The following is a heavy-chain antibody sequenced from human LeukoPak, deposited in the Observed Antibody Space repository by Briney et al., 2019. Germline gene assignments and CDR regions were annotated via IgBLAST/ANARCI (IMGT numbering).Heavy chain of an antibody. D-gene: IGHD3-3*01. CDR2: IYSGGST. J-gene: IGHJ5*02. V-gene: IGHV3-53*01. CDR1: GFTVSSNY. Sequence: TGGSLRLSCAASGFTVSSNYMSWVRQAPGKGLEWVSVIYSGGSTYYAGSVKGRFTISRDNSKNTLYLQMNSLRAEDTAVYYCATEGITIFGVAPTTWGQGTLVTVSS. CDR3: ATEGITIFGVAPTT.